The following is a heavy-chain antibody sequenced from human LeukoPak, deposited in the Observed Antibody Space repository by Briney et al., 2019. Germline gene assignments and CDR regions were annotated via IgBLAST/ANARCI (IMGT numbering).Heavy chain of an antibody. CDR2: IYYSGST. CDR1: GGSISSSSYY. D-gene: IGHD3-10*01. CDR3: ARQVGGLLWFGELPYYFDY. V-gene: IGHV4-39*01. J-gene: IGHJ4*02. Sequence: SETLSLTCTVSGGSISSSSYYWGWIRQPPGKGVEWIGSIYYSGSTYYNPSLKSRVTISVDTSKNQFSLKLSSVTAADTAVYYCARQVGGLLWFGELPYYFDYWGQGTLVTVSS.